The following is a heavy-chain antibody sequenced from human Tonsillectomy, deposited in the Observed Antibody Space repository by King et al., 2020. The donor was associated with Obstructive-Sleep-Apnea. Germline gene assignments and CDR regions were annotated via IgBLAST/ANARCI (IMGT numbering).Heavy chain of an antibody. J-gene: IGHJ4*02. V-gene: IGHV4-39*07. CDR1: GGSISSSSYY. D-gene: IGHD3-22*01. CDR2: IYYSGST. CDR3: ARDGPPDYYDSSGYYLY. Sequence: QLQLQESGPVLVKPSETLSLTYTVSGGSISSSSYYWGWIRQPPGKGLEWIGSIYYSGSTYYNPSLKSRGTVSVDTSKNQFSLKLSPVTAAETAVYYCARDGPPDYYDSSGYYLYWGQGTLVTVSS.